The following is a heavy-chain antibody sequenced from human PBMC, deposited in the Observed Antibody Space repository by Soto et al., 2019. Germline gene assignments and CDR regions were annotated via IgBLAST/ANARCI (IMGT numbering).Heavy chain of an antibody. V-gene: IGHV4-61*08. J-gene: IGHJ4*02. Sequence: PSETLSLTCTVSGDSISSGDYYWSWIRQPPGKGLEWIGYIYYSGSTNYNPSLKSRVTISLDTSKKQFSMKLTSVTAADTAVYYCARKSSGYAGFHSWGQGTLVTASS. CDR1: GDSISSGDYY. CDR3: ARKSSGYAGFHS. D-gene: IGHD5-12*01. CDR2: IYYSGST.